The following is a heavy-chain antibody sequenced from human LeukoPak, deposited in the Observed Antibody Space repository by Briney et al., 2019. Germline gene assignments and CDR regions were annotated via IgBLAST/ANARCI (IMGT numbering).Heavy chain of an antibody. Sequence: SETLSLTCTVSGGSISSSSYYWGWIRQPPGKGLEWIGSIYYSGSTYYNPSLKSRVTISVDTSKNQFSLKLSSVTAADTAVYYCARHLGSYGDFDYWGQGTLVTVSS. CDR1: GGSISSSSYY. D-gene: IGHD6-6*01. V-gene: IGHV4-39*01. J-gene: IGHJ4*02. CDR3: ARHLGSYGDFDY. CDR2: IYYSGST.